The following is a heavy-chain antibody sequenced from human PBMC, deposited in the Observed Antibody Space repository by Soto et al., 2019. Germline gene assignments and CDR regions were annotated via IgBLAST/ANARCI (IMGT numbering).Heavy chain of an antibody. CDR1: GYSFTSYW. Sequence: PGESLKISCKGSGYSFTSYWISWVRQMPGKGLEWMGRIDPSDSYTSNSPSFQGHVTISADKSISTAYLQWSSLKASDTAMYYCARHGIGGMDVWGQGTTVTVSS. D-gene: IGHD1-26*01. CDR3: ARHGIGGMDV. V-gene: IGHV5-10-1*01. CDR2: IDPSDSYT. J-gene: IGHJ6*02.